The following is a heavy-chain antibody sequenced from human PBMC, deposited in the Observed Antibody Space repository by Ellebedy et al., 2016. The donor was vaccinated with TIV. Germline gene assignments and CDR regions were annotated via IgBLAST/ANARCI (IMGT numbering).Heavy chain of an antibody. CDR3: ARDRRVEGYCSGGSCQFFDY. J-gene: IGHJ4*02. CDR2: IYYSGST. CDR1: GGSFSGYY. D-gene: IGHD2-15*01. Sequence: SETLSLXXAVYGGSFSGYYWSWIRQPPGKGLEWIGYIYYSGSTYYNPSLKSRVTISVDTSKNQFSLKLSSVTAADTAVYYCARDRRVEGYCSGGSCQFFDYWGQGTLVTVSS. V-gene: IGHV4-30-4*01.